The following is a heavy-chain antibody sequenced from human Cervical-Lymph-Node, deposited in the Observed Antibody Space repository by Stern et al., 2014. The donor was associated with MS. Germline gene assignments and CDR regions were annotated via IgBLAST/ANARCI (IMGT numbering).Heavy chain of an antibody. CDR2: IKEDGSEK. J-gene: IGHJ4*02. CDR1: GFSFSNYW. V-gene: IGHV3-7*01. CDR3: ARDPAAWDY. D-gene: IGHD2-15*01. Sequence: EVQLVESGGGLVKPGGSLRLSCEASGFSFSNYWMSWVRQAPGKGLEWVANIKEDGSEKYYVDSVEGRFTVSRDNAKRSLYLQMNSLRAEDTAVYYCARDPAAWDYWGQGTQVTVSS.